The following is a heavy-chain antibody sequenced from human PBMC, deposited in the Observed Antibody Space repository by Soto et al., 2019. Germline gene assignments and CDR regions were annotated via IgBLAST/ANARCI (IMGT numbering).Heavy chain of an antibody. D-gene: IGHD6-6*01. CDR2: IYPGDSDT. CDR1: GYSFTSYW. V-gene: IGHV5-51*01. Sequence: GESLKISCKGSGYSFTSYWIGWVRQMPGKGLEWMGIIYPGDSDTRYSPSFQGQVTISADKSISTAYLQWSSLKASDTAMYYCARRQVYSSSQTYYGMDVWGQGTTVTVSS. J-gene: IGHJ6*02. CDR3: ARRQVYSSSQTYYGMDV.